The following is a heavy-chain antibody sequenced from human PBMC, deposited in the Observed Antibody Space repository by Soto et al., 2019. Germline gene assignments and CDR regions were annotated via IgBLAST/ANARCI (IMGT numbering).Heavy chain of an antibody. Sequence: GGSLRLSCAASGFTFSSYAMHWVRQAPGKGLEWVAVISYDGSNKYYADPVKGRFTISRDNSKNTLYLQMNSLRAEDTAVYYCARERLQHNWFDPWGQGTLVTVSS. J-gene: IGHJ5*02. CDR2: ISYDGSNK. V-gene: IGHV3-30-3*01. CDR3: ARERLQHNWFDP. CDR1: GFTFSSYA. D-gene: IGHD1-1*01.